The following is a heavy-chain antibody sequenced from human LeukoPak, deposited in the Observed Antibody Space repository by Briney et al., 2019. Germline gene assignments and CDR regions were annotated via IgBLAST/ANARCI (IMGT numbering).Heavy chain of an antibody. CDR2: IIPIFGTA. CDR3: AKPSTGRVHDAFDI. J-gene: IGHJ3*02. D-gene: IGHD1-14*01. Sequence: SVKVSCKASGGTFSSYAISWVRQAPGQGLEWMGGIIPIFGTANYAQKFQGRVTITTDESTSTAYMELSSLRSEDTAVYYCAKPSTGRVHDAFDIWRQGTMVTVSS. CDR1: GGTFSSYA. V-gene: IGHV1-69*05.